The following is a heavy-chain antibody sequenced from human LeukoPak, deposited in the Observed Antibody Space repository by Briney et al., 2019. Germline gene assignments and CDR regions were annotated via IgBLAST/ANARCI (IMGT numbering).Heavy chain of an antibody. CDR3: ARTAYSSGRLGGYPYYYMDV. CDR2: VYYTGNA. J-gene: IGHJ6*04. V-gene: IGHV4-59*01. D-gene: IGHD3-16*02. CDR1: GGSINNYY. Sequence: SETLSLTCAVSGGSINNYYWSWVRQSPGKGLDWIGQVYYTGNASYNPSLKSRLTISVDTSKNQLSLRLTSLTAADTAVYFCARTAYSSGRLGGYPYYYMDVWGKGTTVTVTS.